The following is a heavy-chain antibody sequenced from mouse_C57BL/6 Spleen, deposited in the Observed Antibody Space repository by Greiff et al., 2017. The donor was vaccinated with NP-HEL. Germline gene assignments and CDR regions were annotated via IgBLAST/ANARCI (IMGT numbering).Heavy chain of an antibody. J-gene: IGHJ4*01. D-gene: IGHD2-1*01. CDR1: GYTFTSYW. CDR2: IHPNSGST. CDR3: AGYGNYVPPYAMDY. Sequence: QVQLQQPGAELVKPGASVKLSCKASGYTFTSYWMHWVKQRPGQGLEWIGMIHPNSGSTNYNEKFKSKATLTVDKSSSTAYMQLSSLTSEDSAVYYCAGYGNYVPPYAMDYWGQGTSVTVSS. V-gene: IGHV1-64*01.